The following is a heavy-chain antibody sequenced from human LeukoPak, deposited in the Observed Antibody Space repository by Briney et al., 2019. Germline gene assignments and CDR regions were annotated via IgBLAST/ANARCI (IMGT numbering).Heavy chain of an antibody. Sequence: GRSLRLSCAASGFTFDDYAMHWVRPAPGKGLEWVSGISWNSGSIGYADSVKGRFIISRDNAKNSLYLQMNSLRAEDTALYYCAKDTARYSYGLAVDYWGQGTLVTVSS. CDR3: AKDTARYSYGLAVDY. CDR1: GFTFDDYA. V-gene: IGHV3-9*01. D-gene: IGHD5-18*01. CDR2: ISWNSGSI. J-gene: IGHJ4*02.